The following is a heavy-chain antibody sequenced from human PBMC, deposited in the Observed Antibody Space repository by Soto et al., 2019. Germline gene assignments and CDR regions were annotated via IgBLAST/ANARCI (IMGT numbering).Heavy chain of an antibody. CDR2: ISRSSSFI. J-gene: IGHJ6*02. CDR3: ARGGIKYDMDV. V-gene: IGHV3-21*01. CDR1: GFTFSSYT. Sequence: PGGSLRLSCAASGFTFSSYTMNWVRQAPGKGLEWVSSISRSSSFIYYADSLKGRFTISRDNAQNSLYLQMNSLRAEYTAVYYCARGGIKYDMDVWGQGTTVTVSS.